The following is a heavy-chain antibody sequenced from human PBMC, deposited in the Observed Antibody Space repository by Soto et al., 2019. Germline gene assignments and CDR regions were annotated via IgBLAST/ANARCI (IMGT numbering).Heavy chain of an antibody. D-gene: IGHD3-10*01. J-gene: IGHJ6*02. Sequence: SVKVSCKASGGTFSSYAISWVRQAPGQGLEWMGGIIPIFGTANYAQKFQGRVTITADESTSTAYMELSSLRSEDTAVYYCAREGYKRDYYYYGMDVGGQGTTVTVSS. CDR1: GGTFSSYA. CDR3: AREGYKRDYYYYGMDV. CDR2: IIPIFGTA. V-gene: IGHV1-69*13.